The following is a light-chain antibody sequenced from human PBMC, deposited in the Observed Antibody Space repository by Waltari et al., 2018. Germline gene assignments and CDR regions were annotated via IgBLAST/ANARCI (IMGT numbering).Light chain of an antibody. CDR3: QQRSNWPPGLT. Sequence: EIVLTQSPATLSLSPGERATLSCRASQSVSSYLAWYQQKPGQAPRLLIYDASNRATGIPARCSGSGSGTAFTLTISSLEPEDFAVYYCQQRSNWPPGLTFGGGTKVEIK. CDR1: QSVSSY. J-gene: IGKJ4*01. CDR2: DAS. V-gene: IGKV3-11*01.